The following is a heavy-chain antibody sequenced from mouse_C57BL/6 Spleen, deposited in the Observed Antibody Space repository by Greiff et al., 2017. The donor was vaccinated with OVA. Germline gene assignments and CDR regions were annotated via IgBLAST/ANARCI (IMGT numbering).Heavy chain of an antibody. CDR3: TRGDGSRRNFDY. CDR2: ISSGGDYI. CDR1: GFTFSSYA. D-gene: IGHD1-1*01. J-gene: IGHJ2*01. Sequence: EVKLEESGEGLVKPGGSLKLSCAASGFTFSSYAMSWVRQTPEKRLEWVAYISSGGDYIYYADTVKGRFTISRDNARNTLYLQMSSLKSEDTAMYYCTRGDGSRRNFDYWGQGTTLTVSS. V-gene: IGHV5-9-1*02.